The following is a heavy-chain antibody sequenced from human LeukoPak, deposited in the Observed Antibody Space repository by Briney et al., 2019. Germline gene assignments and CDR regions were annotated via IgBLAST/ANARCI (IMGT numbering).Heavy chain of an antibody. Sequence: GGSLRLSCAASGFTFSNYWMSWVRQAPGKGLEWVANINQDGSEKYYVDSVKGRFTISRDNAKNSLYLQMNSLRAEDTAVYYCARDGYGDYSYWGQGTLVTVSS. CDR3: ARDGYGDYSY. J-gene: IGHJ4*02. D-gene: IGHD4-17*01. V-gene: IGHV3-7*01. CDR2: INQDGSEK. CDR1: GFTFSNYW.